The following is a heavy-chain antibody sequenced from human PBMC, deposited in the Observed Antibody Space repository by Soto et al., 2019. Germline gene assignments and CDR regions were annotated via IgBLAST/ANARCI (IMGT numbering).Heavy chain of an antibody. D-gene: IGHD3-22*01. V-gene: IGHV3-15*01. J-gene: IGHJ4*02. Sequence: PVGSLRLSCAASGFTFSNAWMSWVRQAPGKGLEWVGRIKSKTDGGTTDYAAPVKGRFTISRDDSKNTLYLQMNSLKTEDTAVYYCTTDPGYYFNVVYWGQGTLVTVSS. CDR1: GFTFSNAW. CDR2: IKSKTDGGTT. CDR3: TTDPGYYFNVVY.